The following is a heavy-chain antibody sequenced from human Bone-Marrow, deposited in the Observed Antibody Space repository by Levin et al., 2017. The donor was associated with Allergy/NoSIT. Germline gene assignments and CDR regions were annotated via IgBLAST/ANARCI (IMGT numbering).Heavy chain of an antibody. CDR2: LHNAGNT. V-gene: IGHV4-30-4*01. CDR1: GDSMRSGNYY. D-gene: IGHD3-9*01. CDR3: ARAPHDILSGPFDA. J-gene: IGHJ5*02. Sequence: SQTLSLTCGVSGDSMRSGNYYWSWIRQPPGKGLEWIAYLHNAGNTYYNPSLRSRVSISEDTSTNHFSLEMKSVTAADTAVYYCARAPHDILSGPFDAWGQGILVTVSS.